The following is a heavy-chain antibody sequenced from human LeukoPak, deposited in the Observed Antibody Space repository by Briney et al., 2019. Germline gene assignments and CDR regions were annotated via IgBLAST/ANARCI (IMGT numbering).Heavy chain of an antibody. CDR1: GGSISSYY. J-gene: IGHJ4*02. V-gene: IGHV4-59*08. Sequence: SETLSLTCTVSGGSISSYYWSWIRQPPGKGLEWIAYISDIGSISYNPSLKSRVTISLDTSKNQFSLKLSSVTAADTAVYYCAGHHPRNTVDFWGQGTLVTVSS. CDR3: AGHHPRNTVDF. D-gene: IGHD2/OR15-2a*01. CDR2: ISDIGSI.